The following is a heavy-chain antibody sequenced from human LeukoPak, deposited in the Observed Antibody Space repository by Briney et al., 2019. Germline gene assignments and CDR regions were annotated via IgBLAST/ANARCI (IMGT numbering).Heavy chain of an antibody. CDR3: ARVIKVAGSYYFDY. V-gene: IGHV3-53*01. D-gene: IGHD6-19*01. CDR1: GFTVSSNY. Sequence: GGSLRLSCAASGFTVSSNYMSWVRQAPGKGLEWVSVIYSGGSTYYADSVKGRFTISRDNSKNTLYLQMNSLRAEDTAVYYCARVIKVAGSYYFDYWGQGTLVTVSS. CDR2: IYSGGST. J-gene: IGHJ4*02.